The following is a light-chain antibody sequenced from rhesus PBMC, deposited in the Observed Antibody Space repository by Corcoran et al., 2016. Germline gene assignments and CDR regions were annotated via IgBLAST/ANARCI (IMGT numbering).Light chain of an antibody. CDR1: QGISSY. Sequence: DIQMTQSPSSLSASVGDTVTITCRASQGISSYLNWFQQKPGKAPKLLIYAASSLESGVPSRFSGSGSVTDFTLTISSLQPEDFAVYYCLQHNRYPYSFGQGTKVEIK. CDR2: AAS. CDR3: LQHNRYPYS. J-gene: IGKJ2*01. V-gene: IGKV1-28*03.